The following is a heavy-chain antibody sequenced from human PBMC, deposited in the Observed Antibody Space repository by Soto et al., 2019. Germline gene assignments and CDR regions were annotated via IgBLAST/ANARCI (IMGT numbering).Heavy chain of an antibody. CDR1: GCSISSSSYY. CDR2: IYYSGST. CDR3: ARPGYSYGLFAFDI. J-gene: IGHJ3*02. D-gene: IGHD5-18*01. Sequence: PSETLSLTCTFSGCSISSSSYYLGWIRKPPGKGLEWIGSIYYSGSTYYNPSLKSRVTISVDTSKNQFSLKLSSVTAADTAVYYCARPGYSYGLFAFDIWGLGTMVTVSS. V-gene: IGHV4-39*01.